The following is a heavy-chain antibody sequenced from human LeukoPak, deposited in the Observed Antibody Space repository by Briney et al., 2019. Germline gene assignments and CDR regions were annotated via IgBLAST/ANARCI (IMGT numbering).Heavy chain of an antibody. Sequence: GGSQRLSSAASGFTFSSYWMHWVRQAAGKRLVWVSRINSDGSSTSCADSVKGRFTISRDNAKNTLYLQMNSLRAEDTAVYYCAPGGYCSGGSCYKEYFQHWGQGTLVTVSS. CDR2: INSDGSST. CDR1: GFTFSSYW. CDR3: APGGYCSGGSCYKEYFQH. J-gene: IGHJ1*01. D-gene: IGHD2-15*01. V-gene: IGHV3-74*01.